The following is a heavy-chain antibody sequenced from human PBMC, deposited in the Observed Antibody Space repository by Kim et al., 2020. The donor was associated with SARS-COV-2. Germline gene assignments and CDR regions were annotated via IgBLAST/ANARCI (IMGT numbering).Heavy chain of an antibody. J-gene: IGHJ6*02. V-gene: IGHV1-58*01. CDR3: AAAGAYCSGGSCFDYYYYGMDV. D-gene: IGHD2-15*01. Sequence: SVKVSCKASGFTFTSSAVQWVRQARGQRLEWIGWIVVGSGNTNYAQKFQERVTITRDMSTSTAYMELSSLRSEDTAVYYCAAAGAYCSGGSCFDYYYYGMDVWGQGTTVTVSS. CDR1: GFTFTSSA. CDR2: IVVGSGNT.